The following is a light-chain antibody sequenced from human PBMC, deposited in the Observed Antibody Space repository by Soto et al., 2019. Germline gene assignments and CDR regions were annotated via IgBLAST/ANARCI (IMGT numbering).Light chain of an antibody. CDR2: DAS. V-gene: IGKV1-5*01. CDR1: QSIRSW. J-gene: IGKJ4*01. Sequence: DTQMTQSPSTLSASVGDRVTITCRASQSIRSWLAWYQQKPGKAPKLLIFDASSLESGVPSRFSGSGSGTEFTLTISSLQPDDFATYYCQQYNRYALTFGGGTKVDIK. CDR3: QQYNRYALT.